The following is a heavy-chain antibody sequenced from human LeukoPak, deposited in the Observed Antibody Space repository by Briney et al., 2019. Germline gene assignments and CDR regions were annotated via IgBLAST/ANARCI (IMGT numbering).Heavy chain of an antibody. J-gene: IGHJ4*02. Sequence: PGGSLRLSCAASGFTFSSCGMHWVRQAPGKGLEWVAFIRYDGTNKYYADSVKGRFTISRDNSKNTLYLQMNSLRAEDTAVYYCARTPWGYYYDSSGSELRVYWGQGTLVTVSS. V-gene: IGHV3-30*02. CDR2: IRYDGTNK. CDR1: GFTFSSCG. D-gene: IGHD3-22*01. CDR3: ARTPWGYYYDSSGSELRVY.